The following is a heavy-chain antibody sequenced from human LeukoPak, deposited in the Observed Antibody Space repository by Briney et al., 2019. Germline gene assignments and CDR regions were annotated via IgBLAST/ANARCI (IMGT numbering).Heavy chain of an antibody. CDR2: MNPNSGNT. D-gene: IGHD3-9*01. Sequence: ASVKVSCKASGYTFTSYDINWVRQATGQGLEWMGWMNPNSGNTGYAQKFQGRVTMTRNTSISTAYMELSSLRSEDTAVYYCARVSRYFAQPPFAPWGQGTLVTVSS. V-gene: IGHV1-8*01. CDR1: GYTFTSYD. CDR3: ARVSRYFAQPPFAP. J-gene: IGHJ5*02.